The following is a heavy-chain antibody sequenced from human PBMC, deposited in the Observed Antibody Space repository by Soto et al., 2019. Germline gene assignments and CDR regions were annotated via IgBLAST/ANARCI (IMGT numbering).Heavy chain of an antibody. V-gene: IGHV3-53*01. Sequence: EVQLVESGGGLIQPGGSLRLSCAASGFTVSSTYMSWVRQAPGKGLEWVSVSYSGGSTYYADSVKGRFTISTDNSKNTLYLQMNSLRAEDTAVYYCARSGYSYGPFDYWGQGPLVTVSS. CDR1: GFTVSSTY. D-gene: IGHD5-18*01. CDR2: SYSGGST. J-gene: IGHJ4*02. CDR3: ARSGYSYGPFDY.